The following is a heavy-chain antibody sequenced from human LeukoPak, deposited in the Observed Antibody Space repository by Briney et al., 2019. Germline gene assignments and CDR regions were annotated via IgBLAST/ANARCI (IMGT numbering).Heavy chain of an antibody. CDR1: GFTFSSYS. CDR2: ISETSSSI. J-gene: IGHJ4*02. V-gene: IGHV3-48*01. Sequence: PGRSLRLSCAASGFTFSSYSMNWVRQAPGKGLEWISYISETSSSIHYADSVKGRFTISRDNAKNSLYLQMSSLRAEDTAVYYCARRLDCWGQGTLVTVSS. CDR3: ARRLDC.